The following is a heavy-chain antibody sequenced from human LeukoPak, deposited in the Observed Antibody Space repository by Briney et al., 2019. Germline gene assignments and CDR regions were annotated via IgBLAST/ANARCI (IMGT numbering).Heavy chain of an antibody. D-gene: IGHD6-19*01. Sequence: GASVKVSCKASGYTFTGYYMHWVRQAPGQGLEWMGWINPNSGGTNYAQKFQGRVTMTRDTSISTAYMELSRLRSDDTAVYYCARSISSGWLLQSYYFDYWGQGTLVTVSS. CDR3: ARSISSGWLLQSYYFDY. V-gene: IGHV1-2*02. CDR1: GYTFTGYY. CDR2: INPNSGGT. J-gene: IGHJ4*02.